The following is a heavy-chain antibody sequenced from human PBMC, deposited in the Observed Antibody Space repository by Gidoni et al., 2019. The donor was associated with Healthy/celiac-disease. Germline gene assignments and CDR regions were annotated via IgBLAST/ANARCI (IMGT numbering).Heavy chain of an antibody. CDR2: IWYDGSDK. D-gene: IGHD1-20*01. V-gene: IGHV3-33*01. CDR3: ARDAGITHNIPYYYNGLDV. J-gene: IGHJ6*02. Sequence: AFTFRSYGMHWVRQAPGKGLEWVAVIWYDGSDKYYADSVKGRFTISRDNSKNTLYLQMNSLRAEDTAVYYCARDAGITHNIPYYYNGLDVWGQGTTVTVSS. CDR1: AFTFRSYG.